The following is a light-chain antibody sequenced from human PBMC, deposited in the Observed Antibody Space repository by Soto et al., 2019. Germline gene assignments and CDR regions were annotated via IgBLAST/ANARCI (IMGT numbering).Light chain of an antibody. V-gene: IGLV2-23*01. CDR2: EDT. J-gene: IGLJ1*01. CDR3: CSYAGSGTFYV. CDR1: SSDVGSYEF. Sequence: QSALTQPASVSGSPGQSIAISCTGTSSDVGSYEFVSWYQQHPGRAPKLMIYEDTKRPSGVSNRFSGSKSGNTASLTISGLQTEDEGDYYCCSYAGSGTFYVFGTGTKLTVL.